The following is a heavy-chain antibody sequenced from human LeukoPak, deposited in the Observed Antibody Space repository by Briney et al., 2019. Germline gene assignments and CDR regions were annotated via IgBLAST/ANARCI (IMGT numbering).Heavy chain of an antibody. CDR1: GFTFSSYE. Sequence: AGGSLRLSCAASGFTFSSYEMNWVRQAPGKGLEWVSYISSSGSTIYYADSVKGRFTISRDNAKNSLYLQMNSLRAEDTAVYYCARGYDILTGYSLRAAFDIWGQGTMVTVSS. D-gene: IGHD3-9*01. V-gene: IGHV3-48*03. CDR2: ISSSGSTI. J-gene: IGHJ3*02. CDR3: ARGYDILTGYSLRAAFDI.